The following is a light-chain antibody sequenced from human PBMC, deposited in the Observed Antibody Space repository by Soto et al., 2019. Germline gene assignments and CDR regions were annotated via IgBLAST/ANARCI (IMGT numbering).Light chain of an antibody. CDR3: QQRSNWPST. J-gene: IGKJ4*01. CDR1: QSVSSY. V-gene: IGKV3-11*01. CDR2: DAS. Sequence: EIVLTQSPATLSLSPGERATLSCRASQSVSSYLAWYQQKPGQAPRLPIYDASNRATGIPARFCGSGSGTDFTLTITSLEPEDFAVYYCQQRSNWPSTFGGGTKVEIK.